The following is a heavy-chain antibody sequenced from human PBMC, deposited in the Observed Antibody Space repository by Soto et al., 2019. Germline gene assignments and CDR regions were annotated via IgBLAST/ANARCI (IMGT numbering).Heavy chain of an antibody. Sequence: SETLSLTCAVSGGSISSSNWWSWVRQPPGKGLEWIGEIYHSGSTNYNPSLKSRVTISVDKSKNQFSLKLSSVTAADTAVYYCARAFQKGLRANGMDVWGQGTTVTVSS. J-gene: IGHJ6*02. V-gene: IGHV4-4*02. CDR3: ARAFQKGLRANGMDV. D-gene: IGHD5-12*01. CDR1: GGSISSSNW. CDR2: IYHSGST.